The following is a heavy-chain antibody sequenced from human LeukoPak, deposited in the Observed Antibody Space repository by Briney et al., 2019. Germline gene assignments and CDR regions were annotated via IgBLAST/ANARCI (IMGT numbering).Heavy chain of an antibody. V-gene: IGHV4-34*01. J-gene: IGHJ4*02. D-gene: IGHD3-10*01. CDR3: ARLYATYYYGSGSYYNQYYFDY. CDR2: INHSGST. CDR1: GFTFSSYG. Sequence: PGGSLRLSCAASGFTFSSYGMHWVRQAPGKGLEWIGEINHSGSTNYNPSLKSRVTISVDTSKNQFSLKLSSVTAADTAVYYCARLYATYYYGSGSYYNQYYFDYWGQGTLVTVSS.